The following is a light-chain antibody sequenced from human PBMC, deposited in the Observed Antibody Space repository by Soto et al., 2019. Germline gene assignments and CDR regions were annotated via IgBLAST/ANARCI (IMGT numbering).Light chain of an antibody. Sequence: QSVLTQPPSASGCPGQSVTISCTGTSSDFGGYNYVSRYQQHPGKAPKLMIYEVSKRPSGVPDRFSGSKSGNTASLTVSGLQAEDEADCYCSSYAGSNNLGVFGTGTKVTVL. V-gene: IGLV2-8*01. CDR1: SSDFGGYNY. CDR2: EVS. J-gene: IGLJ1*01. CDR3: SSYAGSNNLGV.